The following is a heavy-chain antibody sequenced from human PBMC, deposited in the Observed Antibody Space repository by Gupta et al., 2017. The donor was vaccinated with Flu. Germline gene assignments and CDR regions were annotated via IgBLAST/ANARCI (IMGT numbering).Heavy chain of an antibody. J-gene: IGHJ4*02. Sequence: FTGYYMHWVRQAPGQGLEWMGWINPNSGGTNYAQKFQGRVTMTRDTSISTAYMELSRLRSDDTAVYYCARDLGYSYAKGYWGQGTLVTVYS. CDR1: FTGYY. CDR3: ARDLGYSYAKGY. D-gene: IGHD5-18*01. CDR2: INPNSGGT. V-gene: IGHV1-2*02.